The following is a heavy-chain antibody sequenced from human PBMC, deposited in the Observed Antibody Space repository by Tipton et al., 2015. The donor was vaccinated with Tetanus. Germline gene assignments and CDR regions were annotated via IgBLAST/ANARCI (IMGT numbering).Heavy chain of an antibody. CDR2: IHSSGRT. J-gene: IGHJ4*02. CDR3: ASRARDGYDSPYDY. V-gene: IGHV4-59*01. Sequence: TLSLTCTASGDSITNYYWSWVRQSPGRGLEWIGYIHSSGRTNYNPSLKSRVTISLDTPKNQFSLKLSSVTATDTAVYYCASRARDGYDSPYDYWGQGTLVTVSS. D-gene: IGHD5-12*01. CDR1: GDSITNYY.